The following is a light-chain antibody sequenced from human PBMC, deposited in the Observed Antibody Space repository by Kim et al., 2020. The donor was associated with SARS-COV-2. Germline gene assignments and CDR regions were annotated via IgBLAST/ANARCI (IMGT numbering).Light chain of an antibody. Sequence: GQMVTISCSGSRSNIGGHAVSWYRQLPGTAPKLLIYNSNQRPSGVPDRFSGSKSGTSASLAIGGLQSEDEVDYYCAAWDDSLNGVFFGGGTKLTVL. V-gene: IGLV1-44*01. CDR2: NSN. J-gene: IGLJ2*01. CDR1: RSNIGGHA. CDR3: AAWDDSLNGVF.